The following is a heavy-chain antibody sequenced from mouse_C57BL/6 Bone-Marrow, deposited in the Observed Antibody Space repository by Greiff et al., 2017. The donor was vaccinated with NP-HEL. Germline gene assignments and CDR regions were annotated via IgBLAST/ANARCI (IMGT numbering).Heavy chain of an antibody. D-gene: IGHD2-12*01. CDR3: ARGGDSSWFAY. V-gene: IGHV3-6*01. Sequence: EVKVEESGPGLVKPSQSLSLTCSVTGYSITSGYYWNWIRQFPGNKLEWMGYISYDGSNNYIPSLKNPISITRDTSKNQFLLKLNSVTTEDTATYYCARGGDSSWFAYWGQGTLVTVSA. CDR2: ISYDGSN. J-gene: IGHJ3*01. CDR1: GYSITSGYY.